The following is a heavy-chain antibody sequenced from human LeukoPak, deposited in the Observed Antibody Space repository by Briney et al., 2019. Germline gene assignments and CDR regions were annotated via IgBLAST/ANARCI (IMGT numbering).Heavy chain of an antibody. Sequence: GGSLRLSCVASGFTFSSYGMSWVRQAPGKGLEWVSYVSATGYTTSYADSVKGRFTISRDNSKNTLYLQMNSLRAEDTAVYYCARRSGIAVAGAFDYWGQGTLVTVSS. CDR3: ARRSGIAVAGAFDY. V-gene: IGHV3-23*01. J-gene: IGHJ4*02. CDR2: VSATGYTT. CDR1: GFTFSSYG. D-gene: IGHD6-19*01.